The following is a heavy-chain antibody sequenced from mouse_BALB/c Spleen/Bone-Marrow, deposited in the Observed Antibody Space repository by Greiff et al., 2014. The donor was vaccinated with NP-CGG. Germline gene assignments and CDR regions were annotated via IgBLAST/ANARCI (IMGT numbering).Heavy chain of an antibody. J-gene: IGHJ4*01. CDR3: ARRDGSTYYYAMDY. CDR1: GYAFSNYW. V-gene: IGHV1-80*01. CDR2: IYPGDGDT. Sequence: QVQLQQSGAELVRPGSSVKISCKAPGYAFSNYWMNWVKQRPGQGLEWIGQIYPGDGDTNYNGKFKGKATLTADKSSSTAYMQLSSLTSGDSAVYFCARRDGSTYYYAMDYWGQGTSVTVSS. D-gene: IGHD1-1*01.